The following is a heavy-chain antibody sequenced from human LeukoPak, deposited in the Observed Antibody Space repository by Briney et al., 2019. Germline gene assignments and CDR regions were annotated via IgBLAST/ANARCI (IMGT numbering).Heavy chain of an antibody. V-gene: IGHV1-69*04. D-gene: IGHD3-10*01. CDR1: GGTFSSYT. CDR2: IIPILGIA. CDR3: ARDPKLLWFGEALGYYYGMDV. Sequence: GASVKVSCKASGGTFSSYTISWVRQAPGQGLEWMGRIIPILGIANYAQKFQGRVTITANKSTSTAYMELSSLRSEDMAVYYCARDPKLLWFGEALGYYYGMDVWGQGTTVTVSS. J-gene: IGHJ6*02.